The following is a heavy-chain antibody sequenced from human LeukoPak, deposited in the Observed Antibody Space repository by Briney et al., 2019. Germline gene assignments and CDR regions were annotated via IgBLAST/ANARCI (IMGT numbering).Heavy chain of an antibody. CDR2: INAYNGNT. CDR3: AREPPASWSSGQRLDY. V-gene: IGHV1-18*01. CDR1: GYTFTSYG. D-gene: IGHD3-22*01. J-gene: IGHJ4*02. Sequence: ASVKVSCKASGYTFTSYGISWVRQAPGQGLEWMGWINAYNGNTNYAQKLQGRVTMTTDTSTSTAYMELRSLRSDDTAVYYCAREPPASWSSGQRLDYWGQGTLVTVSS.